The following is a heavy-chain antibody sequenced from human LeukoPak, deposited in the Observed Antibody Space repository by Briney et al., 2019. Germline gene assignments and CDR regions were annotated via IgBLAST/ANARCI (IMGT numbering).Heavy chain of an antibody. J-gene: IGHJ4*02. D-gene: IGHD3-22*01. Sequence: PGGSLRLSCAASGFTFSSYAMSWVSQAPGKGLEWVSAISGSGGSTYCADSVKGRFTISRDNSKNTLYLQMNSLRAEDTAVYYCAKDRGADYYDSSGYYYGGPQYYFDYWGQGTLVTVSS. CDR3: AKDRGADYYDSSGYYYGGPQYYFDY. CDR1: GFTFSSYA. V-gene: IGHV3-23*01. CDR2: ISGSGGST.